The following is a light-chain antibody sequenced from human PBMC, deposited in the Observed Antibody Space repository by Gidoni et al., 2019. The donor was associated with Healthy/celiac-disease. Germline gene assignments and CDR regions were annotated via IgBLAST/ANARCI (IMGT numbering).Light chain of an antibody. Sequence: DIQMTQPPSSLSASVGDRVTITCRASQSISSYLTWYQQKPGKSPKLLIYAASSLQRGVPSRFSGSGSGTDFTLTISSLQPEDFATYYCQQSDSTPGTFXPXTKVDIK. CDR1: QSISSY. CDR3: QQSDSTPGT. J-gene: IGKJ3*01. V-gene: IGKV1-39*01. CDR2: AAS.